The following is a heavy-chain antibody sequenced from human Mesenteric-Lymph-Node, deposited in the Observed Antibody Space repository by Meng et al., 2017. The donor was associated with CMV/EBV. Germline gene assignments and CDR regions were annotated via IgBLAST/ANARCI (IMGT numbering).Heavy chain of an antibody. CDR2: INPYSGGT. CDR3: ARGLRGSGDY. Sequence: ASVKVSCKSSGYTFSDYHINWVRQAPGQGLEWVGWINPYSGGTSYAQKFHGAVTITTDTSVNTAYLELSSLRSEDMAVYYCARGLRGSGDYWGQGTLVTVSS. D-gene: IGHD1-26*01. CDR1: GYTFSDYH. V-gene: IGHV1-2*02. J-gene: IGHJ4*02.